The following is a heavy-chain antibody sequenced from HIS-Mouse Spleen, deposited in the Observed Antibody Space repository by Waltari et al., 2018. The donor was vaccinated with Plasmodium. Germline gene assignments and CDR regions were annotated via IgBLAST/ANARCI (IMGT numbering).Heavy chain of an antibody. CDR3: AKDRLTGYWYFDL. Sequence: QVQLVESGGGVVQPGRSLRLSCAASGFTFSSDDMHGVRQAPGKGLGWVAVIWYAGSNKYYADSVKGRFTISRDNSKNTLYLQMNSLRAEDTAVYYCAKDRLTGYWYFDLWGRGTLVTVSS. CDR2: IWYAGSNK. D-gene: IGHD7-27*01. V-gene: IGHV3-33*06. CDR1: GFTFSSDD. J-gene: IGHJ2*01.